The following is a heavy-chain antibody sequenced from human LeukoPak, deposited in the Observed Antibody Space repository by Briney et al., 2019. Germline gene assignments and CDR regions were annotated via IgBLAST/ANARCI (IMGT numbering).Heavy chain of an antibody. J-gene: IGHJ6*02. Sequence: SVKVSCKASGGTFSSYAISWVRQAPGQGLEWMGGIIPIFGTANYAQKFQGRVTITADESTGTAYMELSSLRSEDTAVYYCARAGGRGYSYGQGYYGMDVWGQGTTVTVSS. CDR2: IIPIFGTA. CDR3: ARAGGRGYSYGQGYYGMDV. CDR1: GGTFSSYA. V-gene: IGHV1-69*13. D-gene: IGHD5-18*01.